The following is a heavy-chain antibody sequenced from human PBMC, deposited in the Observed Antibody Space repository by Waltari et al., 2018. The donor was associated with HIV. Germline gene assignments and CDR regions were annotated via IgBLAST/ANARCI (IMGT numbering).Heavy chain of an antibody. J-gene: IGHJ3*02. CDR3: TRNWNHDAFDI. CDR1: GFTFRRFY. CDR2: ITGDGGST. Sequence: EVQLVESGGGLVQPGGSLSLSCAASGFTFRRFYLHWVRQAPGKGLQYVSAITGDGGSTFYANSVKGRFTISRDNSKNTLYLQMGSLRADDMAVYYCTRNWNHDAFDIWGRGTMVTVSS. D-gene: IGHD1-1*01. V-gene: IGHV3-64*01.